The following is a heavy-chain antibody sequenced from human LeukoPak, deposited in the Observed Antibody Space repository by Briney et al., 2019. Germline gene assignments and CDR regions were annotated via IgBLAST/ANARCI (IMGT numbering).Heavy chain of an antibody. Sequence: GEALKISCKGSGYNFFSYWIGWVRQMPGKGPEWMGIIYPGDSSTRYSPSFQGQVTISADKSISTVYLQWTSLKASDTAMYFCARQPGSGTDYFDYWGQGTLVTVSS. D-gene: IGHD3-10*01. J-gene: IGHJ4*02. CDR2: IYPGDSST. CDR3: ARQPGSGTDYFDY. CDR1: GYNFFSYW. V-gene: IGHV5-51*01.